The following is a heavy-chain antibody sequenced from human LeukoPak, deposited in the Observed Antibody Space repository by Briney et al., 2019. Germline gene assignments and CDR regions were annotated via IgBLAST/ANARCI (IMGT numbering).Heavy chain of an antibody. CDR2: NKEDGTDK. Sequence: PGGSLRLSCAASGFTFSSYGMHWVRQAPGKGLEWVAHNKEDGTDKSYLDSVKGRFTISRDNTKNSLFLQLNSLRAEDTAVYYCVRDRGWFHFDLWGQGTLVTVSS. J-gene: IGHJ4*02. V-gene: IGHV3-7*01. CDR1: GFTFSSYG. CDR3: VRDRGWFHFDL. D-gene: IGHD3-10*01.